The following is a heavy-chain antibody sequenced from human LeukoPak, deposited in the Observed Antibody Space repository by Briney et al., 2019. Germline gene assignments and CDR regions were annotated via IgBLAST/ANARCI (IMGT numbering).Heavy chain of an antibody. D-gene: IGHD6-19*01. CDR3: ARDRIAVAGTGADAFDI. CDR2: IIPIFGTA. CDR1: GGTFSSYA. J-gene: IGHJ3*02. Sequence: ASVKVSCKASGGTFSSYAISWVRQAPGQGLEWMGGIIPIFGTANYAQKFQGRVTITADKSTSTAYMELSSLRSEDTAVYYCARDRIAVAGTGADAFDIWGQGTMVTVSS. V-gene: IGHV1-69*06.